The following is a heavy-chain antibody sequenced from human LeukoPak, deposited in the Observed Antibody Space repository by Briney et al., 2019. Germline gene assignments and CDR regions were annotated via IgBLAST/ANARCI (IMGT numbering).Heavy chain of an antibody. CDR1: GYTFTNYG. Sequence: GASVKVSCKTSGYTFTNYGISWVRQAPGQGLEWMGWISGYNGNTNYAQKLQGRVTMTTDTSTNTAYMELRSLRSDDTAVYYCARGFSGSYYTEYSDYWGQGTLVTVSS. V-gene: IGHV1-18*01. CDR3: ARGFSGSYYTEYSDY. J-gene: IGHJ4*02. CDR2: ISGYNGNT. D-gene: IGHD1-26*01.